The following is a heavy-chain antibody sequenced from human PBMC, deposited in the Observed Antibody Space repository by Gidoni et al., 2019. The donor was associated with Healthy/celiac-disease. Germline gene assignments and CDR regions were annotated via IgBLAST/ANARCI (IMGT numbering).Heavy chain of an antibody. D-gene: IGHD3-22*01. CDR2: ISSSGITI. J-gene: IGHJ4*02. CDR3: ARGENYYDSSGGFDY. V-gene: IGHV3-11*01. CDR1: GFNFIDYY. Sequence: QVQLVESGGGLVKPGGSLRLSCAASGFNFIDYYMSWIRQDPGKGLEWVSYISSSGITIYYAYSVKGRFTISRDNAKNSLYLQMNSLRAEDTAVYYCARGENYYDSSGGFDYWGQGTLVTVSS.